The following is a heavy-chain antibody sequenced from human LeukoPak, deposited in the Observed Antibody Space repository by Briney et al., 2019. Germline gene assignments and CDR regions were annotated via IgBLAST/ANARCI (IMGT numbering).Heavy chain of an antibody. CDR2: IKQDGSET. D-gene: IGHD3-10*01. CDR3: ARGGQAGTGDL. V-gene: IGHV3-7*01. CDR1: GFTFRSYW. J-gene: IGHJ5*02. Sequence: GGSLRLSCAASGFTFRSYWRTWVRQSPGKGVEWVANIKQDGSETYHVDSVKGRFTISRDNAKASLYLEMNSLRAEDTAVYYCARGGQAGTGDLWGQGTLVTVSS.